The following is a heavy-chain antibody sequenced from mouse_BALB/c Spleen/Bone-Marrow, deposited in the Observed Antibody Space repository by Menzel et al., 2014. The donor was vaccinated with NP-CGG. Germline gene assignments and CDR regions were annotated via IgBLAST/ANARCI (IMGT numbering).Heavy chain of an antibody. J-gene: IGHJ3*01. CDR3: ARGLYYDYEFAY. D-gene: IGHD2-4*01. Sequence: QVQLQQSGPGPVQPSQSLSITCTVSVFSLTSYGVHWVRQSPGKGLEWLGVIWSGGSTDYNAAFISRPSISKDNSKSQVFFKMNSLQANDTAIYYCARGLYYDYEFAYWGQGTLVTVSA. CDR1: VFSLTSYG. CDR2: IWSGGST. V-gene: IGHV2-2*02.